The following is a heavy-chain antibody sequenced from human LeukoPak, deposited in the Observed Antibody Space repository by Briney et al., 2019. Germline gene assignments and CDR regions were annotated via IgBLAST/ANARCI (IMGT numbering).Heavy chain of an antibody. V-gene: IGHV1-46*01. Sequence: ASVKVSCKASGYTFTSYYMHWVRQSPGQGLEWMGIINPSGGSTSNAQKFQGRVTMTSDTSTSTVYMELSSLRSEDTAVYYCARDPGYFDCFDYWGQGTLVTVSS. CDR3: ARDPGYFDCFDY. D-gene: IGHD2-2*03. CDR2: INPSGGST. J-gene: IGHJ4*02. CDR1: GYTFTSYY.